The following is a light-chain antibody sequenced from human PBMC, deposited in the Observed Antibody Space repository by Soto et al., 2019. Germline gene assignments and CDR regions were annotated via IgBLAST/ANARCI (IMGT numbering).Light chain of an antibody. CDR3: CSYAGSSSYV. CDR2: DVS. J-gene: IGLJ1*01. CDR1: SSDVGGYNY. V-gene: IGLV2-11*01. Sequence: QSVLTQPRSASGSPGQSITISCTGTSSDVGGYNYVSWYQQHPAKAPKLIIFDVSKRPSGVPNRFSGSKSGNTASLTISGLRAEDEADYYCCSYAGSSSYVFGTGTKLTVL.